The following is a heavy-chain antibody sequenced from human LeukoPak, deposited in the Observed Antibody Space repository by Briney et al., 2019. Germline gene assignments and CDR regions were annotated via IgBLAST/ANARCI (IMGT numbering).Heavy chain of an antibody. CDR1: GFTFSNAW. D-gene: IGHD3-22*01. V-gene: IGHV3-15*01. CDR3: TTGPLRITMIVEDS. CDR2: IKTKTDGVTT. J-gene: IGHJ4*02. Sequence: GGSLRLSCAASGFTFSNAWMSWVRQAPGKGLEWVGRIKTKTDGVTTDYAAPVKGRFTISRDDSKNTLYLQMNSLKTEDTAVYFCTTGPLRITMIVEDSWGQGTLVTVSS.